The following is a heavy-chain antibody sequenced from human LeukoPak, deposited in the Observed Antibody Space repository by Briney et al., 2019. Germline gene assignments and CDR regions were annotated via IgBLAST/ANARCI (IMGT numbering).Heavy chain of an antibody. CDR3: ATDGAGFDT. Sequence: GGSLRLSCAASGFTFNDSYMSWISQAPGKGLEWLSYINIGGTNTHYADSVKGRFTISRDNAKKSLYLEMNNLRAEDTAVYYCATDGAGFDTWGQGVLVTVSS. V-gene: IGHV3-11*01. CDR2: INIGGTNT. CDR1: GFTFNDSY. J-gene: IGHJ5*02.